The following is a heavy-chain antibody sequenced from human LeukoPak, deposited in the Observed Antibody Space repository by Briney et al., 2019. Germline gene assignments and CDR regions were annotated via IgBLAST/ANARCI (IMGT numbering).Heavy chain of an antibody. J-gene: IGHJ4*02. D-gene: IGHD3-9*01. CDR2: IYHSGSI. Sequence: SETLSLTCTVSGYSISSGYYWGWIRQPPGKGLEWIAIIYHSGSIYYNPSLKSRVTISIDTSRNQFSLKLSSVTAADTAVYYCARRTTYFGWRPSESPSCFDYWGQGTLVTVSS. CDR3: ARRTTYFGWRPSESPSCFDY. CDR1: GYSISSGYY. V-gene: IGHV4-38-2*02.